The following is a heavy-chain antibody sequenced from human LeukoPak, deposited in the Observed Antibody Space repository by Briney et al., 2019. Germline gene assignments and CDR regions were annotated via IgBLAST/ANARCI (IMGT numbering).Heavy chain of an antibody. V-gene: IGHV1-46*03. Sequence: ASVKVSCKASGYTFTSYYVHWVRQAPGQGLEWMGIINPSGGSTSYAQKFQGRVTMTRDTSTSTVYMELSSLRSEDTAVYYCASLNYDSSGSDAFDIWGQGTMVTVSS. D-gene: IGHD3-22*01. J-gene: IGHJ3*02. CDR1: GYTFTSYY. CDR2: INPSGGST. CDR3: ASLNYDSSGSDAFDI.